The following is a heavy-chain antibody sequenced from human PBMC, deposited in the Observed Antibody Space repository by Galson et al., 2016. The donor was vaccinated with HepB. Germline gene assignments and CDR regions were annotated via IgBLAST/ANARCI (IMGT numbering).Heavy chain of an antibody. J-gene: IGHJ1*01. Sequence: SLRLSCAASGFTFSSYAMHWVRQRQAPGKGLEWVSTITGSGGTTYYADSVKGRFTISRDNSKNTLYLQMNSLRAEDTAIYYCAKVGTTVLTPGKYRLEYLQLWGQGTLVTVSS. V-gene: IGHV3-23*01. CDR1: GFTFSSYA. CDR3: AKVGTTVLTPGKYRLEYLQL. CDR2: ITGSGGTT. D-gene: IGHD4-23*01.